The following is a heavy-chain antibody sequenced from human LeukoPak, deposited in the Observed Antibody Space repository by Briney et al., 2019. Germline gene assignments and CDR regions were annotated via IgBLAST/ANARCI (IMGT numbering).Heavy chain of an antibody. CDR3: ARLGSSYYFDY. CDR1: GFTLSSYW. D-gene: IGHD3-10*01. Sequence: GGSLRLSCAASGFTLSSYWMSWVRQAPGKGLEWVARIKQDGSEKHYVDSVKGRFTISRDNAKNSLYLQMNSLRAEDTAVYYCARLGSSYYFDYWGQGTLVTVSS. J-gene: IGHJ4*02. V-gene: IGHV3-7*01. CDR2: IKQDGSEK.